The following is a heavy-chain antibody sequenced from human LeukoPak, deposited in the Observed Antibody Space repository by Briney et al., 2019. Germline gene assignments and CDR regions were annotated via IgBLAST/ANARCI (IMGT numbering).Heavy chain of an antibody. CDR3: ARDWLAAAAAGWFDP. V-gene: IGHV1-18*01. CDR2: ISAYNGNT. J-gene: IGHJ5*02. D-gene: IGHD6-13*01. Sequence: PGESLKIPCEASGYTFTSYGISWVRQAPGQGLEWMGWISAYNGNTNYAQKLQGRVTMTTDTSTSTAYMELRSLRSDDTAVYYCARDWLAAAAAGWFDPWGQGTLVTVSS. CDR1: GYTFTSYG.